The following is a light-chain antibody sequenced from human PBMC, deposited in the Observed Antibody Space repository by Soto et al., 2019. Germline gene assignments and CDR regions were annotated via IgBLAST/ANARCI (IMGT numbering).Light chain of an antibody. V-gene: IGKV4-1*01. CDR3: QQYYYSLT. CDR1: QTVFHSFYNKDF. CDR2: WAA. Sequence: DIVMTQVPDPLSVSLVERETINCKSSQTVFHSFYNKDFLAGYQQKPGQPPELLFSWAAVRESGVPARFSGGGSGTDFSLTISSLPPEDVAVYYCQQYYYSLTFGQGTKV. J-gene: IGKJ2*01.